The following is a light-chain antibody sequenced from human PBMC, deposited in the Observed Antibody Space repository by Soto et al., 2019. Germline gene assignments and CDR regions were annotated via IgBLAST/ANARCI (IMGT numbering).Light chain of an antibody. CDR1: SSDVGGYNY. J-gene: IGLJ2*01. CDR2: DVS. Sequence: QSALTQPRSVSGSPGQSVTISCTGTSSDVGGYNYVSWYQQHPGKAPKLMIYDVSKRPSGVPDRFSGSKSGNTASLTISGLQAEDEADYHCCSYAGSYTFRVFGGGTKLTVL. CDR3: CSYAGSYTFRV. V-gene: IGLV2-11*01.